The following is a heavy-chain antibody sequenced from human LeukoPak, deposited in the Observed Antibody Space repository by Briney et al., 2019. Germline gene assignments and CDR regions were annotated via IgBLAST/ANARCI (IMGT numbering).Heavy chain of an antibody. Sequence: PSETLSLTCAVSGGSISSSNWWSWVRQPPGQGLEWIGEIYHSGSTNYNPSLKSRVTISVDKSKNQFSLKLSSVTAADTAVYYCARAYPGIAVAGRVWDAFDIWGQGTMVTVSS. V-gene: IGHV4-4*02. CDR2: IYHSGST. J-gene: IGHJ3*02. D-gene: IGHD6-19*01. CDR1: GGSISSSNW. CDR3: ARAYPGIAVAGRVWDAFDI.